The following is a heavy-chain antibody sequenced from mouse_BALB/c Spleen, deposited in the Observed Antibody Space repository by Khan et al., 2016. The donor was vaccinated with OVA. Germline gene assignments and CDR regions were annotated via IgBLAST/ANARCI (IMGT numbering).Heavy chain of an antibody. CDR1: GYTFKNYG. CDR3: ARPPYFSYSRDH. V-gene: IGHV9-3-1*01. D-gene: IGHD2-12*01. J-gene: IGHJ4*01. Sequence: QIQLVQSGPEMKKPGETVKISCKASGYTFKNYGMNWVKQSPGKALKWMGWINTFTGEPTYADDFKGRFAFSLETSASTAYLQINNLKNEDTATYFCARPPYFSYSRDHWGQGTSVTVSS. CDR2: INTFTGEP.